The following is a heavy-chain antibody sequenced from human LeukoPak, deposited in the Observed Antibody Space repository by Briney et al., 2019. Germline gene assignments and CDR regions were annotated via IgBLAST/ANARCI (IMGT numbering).Heavy chain of an antibody. J-gene: IGHJ4*02. Sequence: GGSLRLSCAASGFTFSSYEMNWVRQAPGKGLEWVSYISSSGSTIYYADSVKGRFTISRDNAKNSLYLQMNSLRAEDTAVYYCAKVSAGSSANFDHWGQGTLVTVSS. V-gene: IGHV3-48*03. CDR1: GFTFSSYE. D-gene: IGHD6-6*01. CDR3: AKVSAGSSANFDH. CDR2: ISSSGSTI.